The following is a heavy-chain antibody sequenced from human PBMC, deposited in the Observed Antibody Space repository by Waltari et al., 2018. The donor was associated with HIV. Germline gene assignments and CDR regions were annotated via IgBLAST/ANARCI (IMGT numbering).Heavy chain of an antibody. J-gene: IGHJ5*02. Sequence: EVQLLESGGGLVQPGGSLRLPCAASGFTFRSYAIGWVRQAPGKGLEWVSAISGSGGSTYYADSVKGRFTISRDNSKNTLYLQMNSLRAEDTAVYYCAKGGIVVVVAAFNWFDPWGQGTLVTVSS. CDR3: AKGGIVVVVAAFNWFDP. CDR2: ISGSGGST. CDR1: GFTFRSYA. D-gene: IGHD2-15*01. V-gene: IGHV3-23*01.